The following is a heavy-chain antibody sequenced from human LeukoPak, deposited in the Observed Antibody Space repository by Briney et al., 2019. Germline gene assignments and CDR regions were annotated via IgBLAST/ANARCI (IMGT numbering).Heavy chain of an antibody. CDR1: GFTFSSYG. J-gene: IGHJ5*02. Sequence: GGSLTLSCAASGFTFSSYGMHWVRQAPGKGLEWVADIWYDGSNKYYADSVKGRFTISRDNSKNTLYLQMNSLRAEDTAVYYCARTYYYGSGSYPWFDPWGQGTLVTVSS. CDR3: ARTYYYGSGSYPWFDP. V-gene: IGHV3-33*01. CDR2: IWYDGSNK. D-gene: IGHD3-10*01.